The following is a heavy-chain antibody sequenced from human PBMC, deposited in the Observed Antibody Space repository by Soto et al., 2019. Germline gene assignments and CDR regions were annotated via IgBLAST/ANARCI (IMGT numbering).Heavy chain of an antibody. CDR3: ASRGTTTYCSGGSCYARGFDY. D-gene: IGHD2-15*01. CDR1: GYTFTSYG. V-gene: IGHV1-18*01. CDR2: NSAYNGNT. Sequence: GASVKVSCKASGYTFTSYGISWVRQAPGQGLEWMGWNSAYNGNTNYAQKLQGRVTMTTDTSTSTAYMELRSLRSDDTAVYYCASRGTTTYCSGGSCYARGFDYWGQGTLVTVSS. J-gene: IGHJ4*02.